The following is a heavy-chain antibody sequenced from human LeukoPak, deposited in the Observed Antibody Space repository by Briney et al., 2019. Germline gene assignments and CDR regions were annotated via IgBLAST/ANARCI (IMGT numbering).Heavy chain of an antibody. D-gene: IGHD4-17*01. CDR3: ARDSATVTSTSSWFDP. CDR2: ISTSSSYI. J-gene: IGHJ5*02. V-gene: IGHV3-21*01. CDR1: GFTFSSYW. Sequence: GGSLRLSCAASGFTFSSYWMSWVRQAPGKGLEWVSSISTSSSYIYYADSVKGRFTSSRDNAKNSLYLQMNSLRAEDTAVYYCARDSATVTSTSSWFDPWGQGTLVTVSS.